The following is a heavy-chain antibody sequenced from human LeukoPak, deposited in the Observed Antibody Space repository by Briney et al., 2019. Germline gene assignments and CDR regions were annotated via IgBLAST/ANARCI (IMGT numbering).Heavy chain of an antibody. Sequence: GGSLGLSCAASGCTFSSYAMHWVRQAPGKGLEWVAVISYDGSNKYYADSVKGRFTISRDNSKNTLYLQMNSLRAEDTAVYYCAREPVRTNGGIAARPHYFDYWGQGTLVTVSS. J-gene: IGHJ4*02. D-gene: IGHD6-6*01. V-gene: IGHV3-30*04. CDR1: GCTFSSYA. CDR3: AREPVRTNGGIAARPHYFDY. CDR2: ISYDGSNK.